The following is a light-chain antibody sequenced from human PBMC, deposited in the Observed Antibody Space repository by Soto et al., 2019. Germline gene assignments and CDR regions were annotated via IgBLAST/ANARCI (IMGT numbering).Light chain of an antibody. CDR2: DVS. CDR1: SSDIGGYNY. J-gene: IGLJ2*01. V-gene: IGLV2-14*01. CDR3: SSQAVSSTLV. Sequence: QSALTQPASVSGSPGQSITISCTGTSSDIGGYNYVSWYQQHPDKAPKLMIYDVSNRPSGVSNRFSGSKSGNTASLTISGLQAEDEADYYCSSQAVSSTLVFGGGTKLTVL.